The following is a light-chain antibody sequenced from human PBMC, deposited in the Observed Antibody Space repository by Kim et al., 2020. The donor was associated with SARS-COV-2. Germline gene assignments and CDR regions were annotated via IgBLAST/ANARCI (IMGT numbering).Light chain of an antibody. CDR1: NIGSKN. CDR3: QVWDSSTEV. V-gene: IGLV3-9*01. J-gene: IGLJ2*01. CDR2: RDS. Sequence: SYELTQPLSVSVALGQTARITCGGNNIGSKNVHWYQQKPGQAPVLVIYRDSNRPSGIPERFSGSNSGNMATLTISRAQAGDEADYYCQVWDSSTEVFGGGTQLTVL.